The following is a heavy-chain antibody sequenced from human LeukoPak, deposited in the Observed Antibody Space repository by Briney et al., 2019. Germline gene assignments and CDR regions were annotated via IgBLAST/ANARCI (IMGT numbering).Heavy chain of an antibody. CDR2: IYHSGST. V-gene: IGHV4-38-2*02. D-gene: IGHD2-15*01. J-gene: IGHJ6*03. Sequence: SETLSLTCTVSGYSISSGYYWGWIRQPPGKGLDWIGSIYHSGSTYYNPSLKSRVTISVDTSKNQFSLRLSSVTAADTAVYYCARGGLRYCSGGSCYGSDGMDVWGKGTTVTVSS. CDR3: ARGGLRYCSGGSCYGSDGMDV. CDR1: GYSISSGYY.